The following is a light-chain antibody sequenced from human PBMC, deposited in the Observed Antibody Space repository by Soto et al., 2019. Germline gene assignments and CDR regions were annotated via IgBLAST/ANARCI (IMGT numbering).Light chain of an antibody. J-gene: IGLJ7*01. CDR2: EVT. V-gene: IGLV2-23*02. CDR3: CSYAGSRTFT. Sequence: QSVLTQPASVSGSPGQSITISCAGGGSDIGANNLVSWYQQHPGTVPRLLIFEVTKRPTGISSRFSGSKSGNTSCLTSSGLRAEDEADYHCCSYAGSRTFTFGRGTQLTVL. CDR1: GSDIGANNL.